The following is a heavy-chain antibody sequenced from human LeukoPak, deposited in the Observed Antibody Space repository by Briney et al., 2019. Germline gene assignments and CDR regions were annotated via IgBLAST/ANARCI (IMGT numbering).Heavy chain of an antibody. CDR3: ARGPNTAGNYRAFDL. D-gene: IGHD4-11*01. V-gene: IGHV4-39*07. CDR2: IYYNGDT. Sequence: KPSETLSLTCTVSSGSISSTTYYWARIRQPPGKGLEWIGSIYYNGDTYYNPSLKSRVIISADTSKNQFSLKLTSVTAADTAAYYCARGPNTAGNYRAFDLWGQGTKVTVSS. CDR1: SGSISSTTYY. J-gene: IGHJ3*01.